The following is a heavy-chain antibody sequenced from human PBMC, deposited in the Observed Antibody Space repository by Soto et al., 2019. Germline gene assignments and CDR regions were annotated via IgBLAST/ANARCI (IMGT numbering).Heavy chain of an antibody. CDR2: ISAYNGNK. D-gene: IGHD3-22*01. CDR3: ARYRPYYYVSSGDDY. CDR1: GYTFTSYG. J-gene: IGHJ4*02. Sequence: ASVKVSCKASGYTFTSYGISWVRQAPGQGLEWMGWISAYNGNKNYAQKPQGRVTMTTDTTTSTAYMELRSLRSDDMAVYYCARYRPYYYVSSGDDYWGQGTLVTVS. V-gene: IGHV1-18*03.